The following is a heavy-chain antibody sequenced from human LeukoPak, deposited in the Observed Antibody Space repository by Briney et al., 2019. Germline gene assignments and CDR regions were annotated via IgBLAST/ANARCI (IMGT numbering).Heavy chain of an antibody. Sequence: PSETLSLTCTVSGGSISTYYWSWIRQPPGKGLEWIGYIYYSGSTNYNPSLKSRVTMSADTSKNQFSLKLSSVTAADTAVYYCASYSSGWYYFDYWGQGTLVTVSS. D-gene: IGHD6-19*01. CDR2: IYYSGST. J-gene: IGHJ4*02. V-gene: IGHV4-59*08. CDR3: ASYSSGWYYFDY. CDR1: GGSISTYY.